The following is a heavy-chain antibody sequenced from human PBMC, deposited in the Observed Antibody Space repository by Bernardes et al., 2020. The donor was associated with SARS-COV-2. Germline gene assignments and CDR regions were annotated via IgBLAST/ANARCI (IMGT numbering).Heavy chain of an antibody. D-gene: IGHD6-13*01. CDR3: ATAFAAAGRTYFDY. CDR1: GYTLTALS. CDR2: FDPEDGET. Sequence: ASVKVSCKVSGYTLTALSMHWVRQAPGKGLEWMGGFDPEDGETIYAQKFQGRVTMTEDTSTDTAYMELSSLRSEDTAVYYCATAFAAAGRTYFDYWGQGTLVTVSS. J-gene: IGHJ4*02. V-gene: IGHV1-24*01.